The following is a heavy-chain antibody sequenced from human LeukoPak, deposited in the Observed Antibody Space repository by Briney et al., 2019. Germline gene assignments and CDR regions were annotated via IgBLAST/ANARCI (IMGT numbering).Heavy chain of an antibody. D-gene: IGHD3-22*01. CDR3: ARAMMVVSNLWGVFDY. Sequence: GGSLRLSCAASGFTFSSYAMHWVRQAPGKGLEWVSGISGGGGSTYYADSLKGRFTISRDNSKNTLYLQMNSLRAEDTAIYYCARAMMVVSNLWGVFDYWGRGALVTVSS. CDR1: GFTFSSYA. J-gene: IGHJ4*02. CDR2: ISGGGGST. V-gene: IGHV3-23*01.